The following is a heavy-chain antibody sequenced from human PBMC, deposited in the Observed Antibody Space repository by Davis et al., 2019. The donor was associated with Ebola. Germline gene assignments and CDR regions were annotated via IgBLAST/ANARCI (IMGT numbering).Heavy chain of an antibody. V-gene: IGHV3-9*01. J-gene: IGHJ6*02. Sequence: SLKISCAASGFTFDDYAMHWVRQAPGKGLEWVSGISWNSGSIGYADSVKGRFTISRDNAKNSLYLQMNSLRAEDTALYYCAKGRYQLLLSPGMDVWGQGTTVTVPS. D-gene: IGHD2-2*01. CDR1: GFTFDDYA. CDR2: ISWNSGSI. CDR3: AKGRYQLLLSPGMDV.